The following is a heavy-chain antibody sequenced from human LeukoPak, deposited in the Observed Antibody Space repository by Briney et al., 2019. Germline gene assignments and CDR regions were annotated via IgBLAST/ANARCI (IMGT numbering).Heavy chain of an antibody. V-gene: IGHV1-69*06. Sequence: SVKVSCKASGGTFSSYAISWVRQAPGQGLEWMGGIIPIFGTANYAQKFQGRVTITADKSTSTAYMELSSLRSEDTAVYYCARALCSSTSCYSSPWFDPWGQGTLVTVSS. CDR3: ARALCSSTSCYSSPWFDP. CDR1: GGTFSSYA. CDR2: IIPIFGTA. D-gene: IGHD2-2*01. J-gene: IGHJ5*02.